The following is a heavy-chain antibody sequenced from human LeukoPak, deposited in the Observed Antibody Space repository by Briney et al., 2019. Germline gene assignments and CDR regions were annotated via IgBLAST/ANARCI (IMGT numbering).Heavy chain of an antibody. V-gene: IGHV1-69*06. CDR2: IIPIFGTA. CDR1: GGTFSSYA. Sequence: SVKVSCKASGGTFSSYAISWVRQAPGQGLEWMGGIIPIFGTANYAQKFQGRVTITADKSTSTAYMELSSLRSEDTAVYYCAGSGSYRNDNNWGQGTLVTVSS. J-gene: IGHJ4*02. D-gene: IGHD1-26*01. CDR3: AGSGSYRNDNN.